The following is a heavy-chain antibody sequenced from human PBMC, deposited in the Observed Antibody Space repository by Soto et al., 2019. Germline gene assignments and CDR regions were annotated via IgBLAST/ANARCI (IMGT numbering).Heavy chain of an antibody. CDR2: IYSGGGT. Sequence: EVQLVESGGGLVQPGGSLRLSCAASGFTVSNNYMNWFRLAPGKGLEWVSLIYSGGGTYYADSVKGRFTISRDNSKNTQYLQMNSLRAEDTAVYYCAGNGWGMATVGMWGPGNLVTVSS. CDR3: AGNGWGMATVGM. J-gene: IGHJ4*02. V-gene: IGHV3-53*01. D-gene: IGHD4-4*01. CDR1: GFTVSNNY.